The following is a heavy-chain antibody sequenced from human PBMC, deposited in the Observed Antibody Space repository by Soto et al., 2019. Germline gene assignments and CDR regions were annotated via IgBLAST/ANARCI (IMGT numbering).Heavy chain of an antibody. V-gene: IGHV3-21*01. CDR3: AKATIFGVAGGALDI. J-gene: IGHJ3*02. CDR1: GFTFSSYS. D-gene: IGHD3-3*02. CDR2: ISSSGSYI. Sequence: PGGSLRLSCAASGFTFSSYSVNWVRQAPGKGLEWVSSISSSGSYIYYADSVKGRFTISRDNAKNSLYLRMNSLRAEDTAVYYCAKATIFGVAGGALDIWGQGTMVTVSS.